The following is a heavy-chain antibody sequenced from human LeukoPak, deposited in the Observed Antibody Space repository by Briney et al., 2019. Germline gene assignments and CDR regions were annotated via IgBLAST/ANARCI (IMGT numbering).Heavy chain of an antibody. CDR2: IYHSGNT. J-gene: IGHJ5*02. CDR1: GVSISSYY. Sequence: SETLSLTCTVSGVSISSYYWSWIRQPPGKGLEWIGYIYHSGNTNYNPSLKSRVTISVDTSKNQFSLKLSSVTAADTAVYYCVSRSGSGTYYNDHWGQGTLVTVSS. D-gene: IGHD3-10*01. CDR3: VSRSGSGTYYNDH. V-gene: IGHV4-59*01.